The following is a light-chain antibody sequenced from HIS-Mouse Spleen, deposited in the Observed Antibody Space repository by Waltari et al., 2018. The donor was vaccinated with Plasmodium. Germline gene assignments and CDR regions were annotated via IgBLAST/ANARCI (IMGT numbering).Light chain of an antibody. CDR3: QQYDNLPLT. V-gene: IGKV1-33*01. J-gene: IGKJ4*01. CDR2: DAS. Sequence: DIQMTQSPSSLSASVGDRVTITCQASQDISNYLNCYQQKPGKAPKLLIYDASNLETGVPSRFSGSRAGTDFTFTISSLQPEDIATYYCQQYDNLPLTFGGGTKVEIK. CDR1: QDISNY.